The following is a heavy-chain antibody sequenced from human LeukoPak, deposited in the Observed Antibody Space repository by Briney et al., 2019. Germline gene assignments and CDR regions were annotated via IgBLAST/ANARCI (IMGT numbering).Heavy chain of an antibody. CDR2: IIPSDGFT. D-gene: IGHD4-17*01. Sequence: ASVKVSCKASGYTFTNYYIHWVRQAPGQGLEWMGMIIPSDGFTTYAQKFQGRLTMTRDVSTSTVYMELSSLRSEDTALYYCTRPRDPPTSNGDYSDTLDIWGQGSMVTVSS. CDR3: TRPRDPPTSNGDYSDTLDI. CDR1: GYTFTNYY. J-gene: IGHJ3*02. V-gene: IGHV1-46*03.